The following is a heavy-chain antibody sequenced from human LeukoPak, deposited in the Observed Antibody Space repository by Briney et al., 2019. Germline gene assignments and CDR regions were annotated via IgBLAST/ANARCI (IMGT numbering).Heavy chain of an antibody. CDR2: IYYSGST. CDR1: GGSMSSYY. D-gene: IGHD3-10*01. V-gene: IGHV4-30-4*08. CDR3: ARDYYGSGSYWT. Sequence: SETLSLTCTVSGGSMSSYYWSWIRQPPGKGLEWIGYIYYSGSTYYNPSLKSRVTISVDTSKKQISLKLNSVTAADTAVYYCARDYYGSGSYWTWGQGTLVTDSS. J-gene: IGHJ4*02.